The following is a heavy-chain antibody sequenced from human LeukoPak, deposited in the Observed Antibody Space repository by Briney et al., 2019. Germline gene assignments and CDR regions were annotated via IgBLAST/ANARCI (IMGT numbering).Heavy chain of an antibody. CDR3: ATCYGSGSYYYYYYMDV. Sequence: GASVKVSCKGSGYTFTSYDINWVRQATGQGLEWMGWMNPNSGNTGYAQKFQGRVTMTRNTSISTAYMELSSLRSEDTAVYYCATCYGSGSYYYYYYMDVWGKGTTVTVSS. J-gene: IGHJ6*03. D-gene: IGHD3-10*01. CDR2: MNPNSGNT. V-gene: IGHV1-8*01. CDR1: GYTFTSYD.